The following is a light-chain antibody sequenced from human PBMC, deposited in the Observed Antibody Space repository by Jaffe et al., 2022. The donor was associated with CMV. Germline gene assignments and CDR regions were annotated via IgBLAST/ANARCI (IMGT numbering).Light chain of an antibody. Sequence: DIQMTQSPSSLSASVGDRVTITCQASQDINNYLNWYQQKPGKAPKLLIYDASNLETGVPSRFSGSGSGTDFTFTISSLQPEDIATYYCQQYDNPPITFGQGTRLEIK. CDR3: QQYDNPPIT. J-gene: IGKJ5*01. CDR1: QDINNY. CDR2: DAS. V-gene: IGKV1-33*01.